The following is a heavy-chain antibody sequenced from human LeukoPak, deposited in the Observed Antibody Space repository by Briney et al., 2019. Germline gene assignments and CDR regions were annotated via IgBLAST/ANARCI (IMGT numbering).Heavy chain of an antibody. CDR3: TRLSNGRPLDL. V-gene: IGHV4-39*01. J-gene: IGHJ4*02. CDR2: IYYSGST. Sequence: PSETLSLTCTVSGGSISSSSYYWGWIRQPPGKGLEWIGSIYYSGSTYYNPSLKSRVTISVDTSKNQFSLKLSSVTAADTAMYYCTRLSNGRPLDLSGQGALVTVSS. D-gene: IGHD2-8*01. CDR1: GGSISSSSYY.